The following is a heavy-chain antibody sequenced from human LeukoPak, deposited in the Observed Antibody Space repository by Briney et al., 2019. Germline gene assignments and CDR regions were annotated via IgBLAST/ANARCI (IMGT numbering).Heavy chain of an antibody. V-gene: IGHV4-34*01. Sequence: PSETLSLTCAVYGGSFSGYYWSWIRQPPGKGLEWIGEINHSGSTNYNPSLKSRVTISVDTSKNQFSLKLSSVTAADTAVYYCARVGSDYELLDYWGQGTLVTVSS. D-gene: IGHD4-17*01. J-gene: IGHJ4*02. CDR2: INHSGST. CDR3: ARVGSDYELLDY. CDR1: GGSFSGYY.